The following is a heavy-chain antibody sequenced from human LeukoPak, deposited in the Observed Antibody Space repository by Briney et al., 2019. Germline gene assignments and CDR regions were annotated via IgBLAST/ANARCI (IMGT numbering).Heavy chain of an antibody. Sequence: SETLSLTCAVYGGSFSGYYWSWIRQPPGKGLEWIGEINHSGSTNYNPSLKSRVTIPVDTSKNQFSLKLSSVTAADTAVYYCARGGPDYVWGSYRIAVAFDIWGQGTMVTVSS. CDR2: INHSGST. V-gene: IGHV4-34*01. CDR3: ARGGPDYVWGSYRIAVAFDI. CDR1: GGSFSGYY. J-gene: IGHJ3*02. D-gene: IGHD3-16*02.